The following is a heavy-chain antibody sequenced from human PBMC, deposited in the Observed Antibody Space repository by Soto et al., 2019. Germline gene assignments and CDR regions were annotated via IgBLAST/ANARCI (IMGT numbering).Heavy chain of an antibody. V-gene: IGHV1-46*01. J-gene: IGHJ5*02. Sequence: ASVKVSCKASGYTFTRDQIHWVRQAPGQGLEWMGMIDPSGGKTNYAQKFQGRVTMTRDTSTSTVYMALGSLRSEDTAIYFCGRVMRSLLSITALDTWGQGTLVTVSS. D-gene: IGHD3-10*01. CDR1: GYTFTRDQ. CDR2: IDPSGGKT. CDR3: GRVMRSLLSITALDT.